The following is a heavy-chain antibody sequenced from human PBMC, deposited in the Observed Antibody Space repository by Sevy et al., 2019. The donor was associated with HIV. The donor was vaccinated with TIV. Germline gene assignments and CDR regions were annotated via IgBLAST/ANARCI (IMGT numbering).Heavy chain of an antibody. J-gene: IGHJ5*01. Sequence: GGSLRLSCTASGFTFGDYAISWFRQAPGKGLEWVGFIRTKHYGGTTEYAASVKGRFNISRDDTKNIAYLQMNSLKTEYTAVYYCTRGEGHCGGDWYRSPPWWFDSWGQGTLVTVSS. D-gene: IGHD2-21*02. CDR2: IRTKHYGGTT. CDR3: TRGEGHCGGDWYRSPPWWFDS. CDR1: GFTFGDYA. V-gene: IGHV3-49*03.